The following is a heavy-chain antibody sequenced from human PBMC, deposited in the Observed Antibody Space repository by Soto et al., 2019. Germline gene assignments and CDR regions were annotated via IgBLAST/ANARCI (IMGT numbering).Heavy chain of an antibody. Sequence: QVQLVQSGAEVKKPGASVKVSCKASGYTFTSYGISWVRQAPGQGLEWMGWISAYNGNTNYAQKLQGRVTMTAATSASTAYMELRSLRSDDTAVYYCARVLPYNWNDEGMGPWGQGTLVTVSS. J-gene: IGHJ5*02. D-gene: IGHD1-1*01. CDR3: ARVLPYNWNDEGMGP. V-gene: IGHV1-18*01. CDR2: ISAYNGNT. CDR1: GYTFTSYG.